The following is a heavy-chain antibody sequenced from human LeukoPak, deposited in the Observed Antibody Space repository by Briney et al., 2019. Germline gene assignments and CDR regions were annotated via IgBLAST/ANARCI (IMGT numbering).Heavy chain of an antibody. J-gene: IGHJ3*02. CDR3: TTNVLRFLEWLRDAFDI. Sequence: PGGSLRLSCAASGFTFSSYAMSWVRQAPGKGLEWVGFIRSKAYGGTTEYAASVKGRFTISRDDSKSIAYLQMNSLKTEDTAVYYCTTNVLRFLEWLRDAFDIWGQGTMVTVSS. CDR2: IRSKAYGGTT. D-gene: IGHD3-3*01. CDR1: GFTFSSYA. V-gene: IGHV3-49*04.